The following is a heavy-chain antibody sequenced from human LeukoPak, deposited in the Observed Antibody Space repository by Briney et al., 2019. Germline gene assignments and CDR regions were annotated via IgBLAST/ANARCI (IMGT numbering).Heavy chain of an antibody. V-gene: IGHV3-23*01. CDR3: AKPHVGVPNYGMDV. CDR2: ISGSGGST. J-gene: IGHJ6*02. Sequence: GGSLRLSGAASGFTFSSYAMSWVRQAPGKGLEWVSAISGSGGSTYYADSVKGRFTISRDNSKNTLYLQMNSLRAEDTAVYYCAKPHVGVPNYGMDVWGQGTTVTVSS. D-gene: IGHD3-3*01. CDR1: GFTFSSYA.